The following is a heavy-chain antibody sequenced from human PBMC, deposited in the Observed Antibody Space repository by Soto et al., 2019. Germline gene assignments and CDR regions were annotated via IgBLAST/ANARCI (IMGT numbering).Heavy chain of an antibody. Sequence: GRSLRLACAAPGLTFSSYAMSWVGQAPGKEREWVSAISGGGGSTYYADSAKGRFTISSYNSKNTLYLQMNSLRAKDTAVYYCAKDTPIPFYDIISGGLFDAFDIWGQGTMVTVSS. CDR3: AKDTPIPFYDIISGGLFDAFDI. CDR1: GLTFSSYA. J-gene: IGHJ3*02. D-gene: IGHD3-9*01. V-gene: IGHV3-23*01. CDR2: ISGGGGST.